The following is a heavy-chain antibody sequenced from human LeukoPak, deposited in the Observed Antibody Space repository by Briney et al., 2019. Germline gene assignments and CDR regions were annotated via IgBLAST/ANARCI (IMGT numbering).Heavy chain of an antibody. CDR3: ARHPRGRGENKDY. D-gene: IGHD1/OR15-1a*01. J-gene: IGHJ4*02. CDR1: GGSISSYY. V-gene: IGHV4-59*08. Sequence: SETLSLTCTVSGGSISSYYWSWVRQPPGKGLEWIGYIYYSGSTNYNPSLKSRVTISVDTSKNQFSLKLSSVTAADTAVYYCARHPRGRGENKDYWGQGTLVTVSS. CDR2: IYYSGST.